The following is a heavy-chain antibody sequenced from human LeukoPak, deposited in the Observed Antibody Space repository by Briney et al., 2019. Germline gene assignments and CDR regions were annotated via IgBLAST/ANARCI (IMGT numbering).Heavy chain of an antibody. D-gene: IGHD3-3*01. CDR2: ISGSGGST. J-gene: IGHJ4*02. CDR1: GFTFSSYA. Sequence: GGSLRLSCAASGFTFSSYAMSWVRQAPGKGLEWVSAISGSGGSTYYADSVKGRFTISRDNSKNTLYLQMNSLRAEDTAVYYCAKDGTIFGVAGPYYFDYWGQGALVTVSS. V-gene: IGHV3-23*01. CDR3: AKDGTIFGVAGPYYFDY.